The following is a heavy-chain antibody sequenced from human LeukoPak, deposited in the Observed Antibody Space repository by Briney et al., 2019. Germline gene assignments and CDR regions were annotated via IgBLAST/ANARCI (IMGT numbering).Heavy chain of an antibody. CDR1: GFTFDDYG. CDR3: ARRLYIVRGAFDI. D-gene: IGHD2/OR15-2a*01. CDR2: INWNGGST. V-gene: IGHV3-20*04. Sequence: GGSLRLSCAASGFTFDDYGMSWVRQAPGKGLEWVSGINWNGGSTGYADSVKGRFTISRDNAKNSLYLQMNNLRAEDTAMYFCARRLYIVRGAFDIWGQGTMVTVSS. J-gene: IGHJ3*02.